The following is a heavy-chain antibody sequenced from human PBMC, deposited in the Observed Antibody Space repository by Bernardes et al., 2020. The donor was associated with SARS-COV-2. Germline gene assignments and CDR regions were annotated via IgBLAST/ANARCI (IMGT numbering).Heavy chain of an antibody. J-gene: IGHJ6*02. CDR3: SRPGFTVIRGPLRRLSYGVDV. V-gene: IGHV4-39*01. D-gene: IGHD3-10*01. Sequence: SETLSLTCTVSGGSISGSNYGWGWIRQPPGTGLEWIGTFYYSGNTYYNPSLKRRITISVATSKNQFSLELRSVTAADTAVYYCSRPGFTVIRGPLRRLSYGVDVWGQGTTVTVSS. CDR1: GGSISGSNYG. CDR2: FYYSGNT.